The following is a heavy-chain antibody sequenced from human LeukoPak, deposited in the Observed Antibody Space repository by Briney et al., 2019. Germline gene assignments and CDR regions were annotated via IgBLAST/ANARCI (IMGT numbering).Heavy chain of an antibody. CDR1: GGSFSGYY. CDR2: INHSGST. CDR3: ARDRGGKDFDY. Sequence: SETLSLTCAVYGGSFSGYYWSWIRQPPGKGLEWIGEINHSGSTNYNPSLKSRVTISVDTSKNQFSLKLSSVTAADTAVYYCARDRGGKDFDYWGQGTLVTVSS. D-gene: IGHD1-26*01. V-gene: IGHV4-34*01. J-gene: IGHJ4*02.